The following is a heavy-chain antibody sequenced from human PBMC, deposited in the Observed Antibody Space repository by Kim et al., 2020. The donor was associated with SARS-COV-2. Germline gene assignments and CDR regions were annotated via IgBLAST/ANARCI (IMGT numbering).Heavy chain of an antibody. J-gene: IGHJ4*02. CDR2: IYYSGST. CDR3: AREVRQAGVWFGELLSTLFDY. D-gene: IGHD3-10*01. V-gene: IGHV4-39*07. Sequence: SETLSLTCTVSGGSISSSSYYWGWIRQPPGKGLEWIGSIYYSGSTYYNPSLKSRVTISVDTSKNQFSLKLSSVTAADTAVYYCAREVRQAGVWFGELLSTLFDYWGQGTLVTVSS. CDR1: GGSISSSSYY.